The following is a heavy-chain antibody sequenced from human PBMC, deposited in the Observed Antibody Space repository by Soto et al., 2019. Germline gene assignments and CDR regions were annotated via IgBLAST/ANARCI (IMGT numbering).Heavy chain of an antibody. CDR3: ARGAVGATTLFDY. Sequence: ASVKVSCKASGYTFTSSGISWVRQAPGQGLEWMGWISTDNGNTNYAQHLQGRVSMTTGTSTSTAYIELRSLRSDDTAVYYCARGAVGATTLFDYWGQGTLVTVSS. V-gene: IGHV1-18*01. D-gene: IGHD1-26*01. J-gene: IGHJ4*02. CDR2: ISTDNGNT. CDR1: GYTFTSSG.